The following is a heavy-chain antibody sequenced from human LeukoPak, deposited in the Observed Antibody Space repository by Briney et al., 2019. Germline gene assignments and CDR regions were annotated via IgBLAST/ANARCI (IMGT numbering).Heavy chain of an antibody. CDR3: TTVSMVRGVIDYYYYYMDV. CDR2: IKSKTDGGTT. D-gene: IGHD3-10*01. CDR1: GFTFSNAW. V-gene: IGHV3-15*01. J-gene: IGHJ6*03. Sequence: PGGSLRLSCAASGFTFSNAWMSWVRQAPGKGLEWVGRIKSKTDGGTTDYAAPVKGRFTISRDDSKNTLYLQMNSLKTEDTAVYYCTTVSMVRGVIDYYYYYMDVWGKGTTVTVSS.